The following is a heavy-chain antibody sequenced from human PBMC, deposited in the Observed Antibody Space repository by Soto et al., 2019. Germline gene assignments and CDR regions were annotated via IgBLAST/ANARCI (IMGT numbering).Heavy chain of an antibody. CDR1: GGSISSSSYY. CDR2: IYYSGST. J-gene: IGHJ4*02. CDR3: ARRSAGSKIDY. Sequence: QLQLQESGPGLVKPSETLSLTCTVSGGSISSSSYYWGWIRQPPGKGLEWIGSIYYSGSTYSNPSPKSRAPISVNTSKNQFTLKLSSVTGGDTAVYYCARRSAGSKIDYWGQGSLVTVSS. V-gene: IGHV4-39*01. D-gene: IGHD3-10*01.